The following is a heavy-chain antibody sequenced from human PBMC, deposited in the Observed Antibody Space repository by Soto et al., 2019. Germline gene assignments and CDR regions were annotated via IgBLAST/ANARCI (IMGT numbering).Heavy chain of an antibody. Sequence: ASVKVSCKXSGYTFTSYGISWVRQAPGQGLGWMGWISAYNGNTNYAQKLQGRVTMTTDTSTSTAYMELRSLRSDDTAVYYCARRRGVPRPYGMDVWGQGTTVTVSS. V-gene: IGHV1-18*04. J-gene: IGHJ6*02. CDR3: ARRRGVPRPYGMDV. CDR1: GYTFTSYG. CDR2: ISAYNGNT. D-gene: IGHD2-2*01.